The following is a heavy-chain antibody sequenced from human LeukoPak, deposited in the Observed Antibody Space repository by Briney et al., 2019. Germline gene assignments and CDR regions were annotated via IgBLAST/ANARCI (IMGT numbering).Heavy chain of an antibody. CDR2: IHTSGDT. D-gene: IGHD3-22*01. CDR3: AKDWYYYDSSGYVDY. J-gene: IGHJ4*02. Sequence: PGGSLRLSCAASGLTGSHNYVSWVRQAPGKGLEWVSAIHTSGDTCYADSVKGRFTISRDNSKNTLYLQMNSLRAEDTAVYYCAKDWYYYDSSGYVDYWGQGTLVTVSS. V-gene: IGHV3-66*03. CDR1: GLTGSHNY.